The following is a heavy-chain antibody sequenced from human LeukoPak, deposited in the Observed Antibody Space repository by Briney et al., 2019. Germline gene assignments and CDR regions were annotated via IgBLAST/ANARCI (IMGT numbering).Heavy chain of an antibody. CDR2: IYYSGST. CDR1: GGSISSYY. Sequence: SETLSLTCSVSGGSISSYYWSWIRQPPGKGLEWIGYIYYSGSTNYNPSLKSRVTISVDTSRNQFSLKLSSVTAADTAVYYCARSRDGYNCDSWGQGTLVTVSS. CDR3: ARSRDGYNCDS. V-gene: IGHV4-59*01. J-gene: IGHJ4*02. D-gene: IGHD5-24*01.